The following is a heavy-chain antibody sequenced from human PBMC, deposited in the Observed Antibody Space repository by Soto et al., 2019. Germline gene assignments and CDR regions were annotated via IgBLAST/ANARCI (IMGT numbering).Heavy chain of an antibody. D-gene: IGHD6-19*01. CDR1: GFTFSSYS. V-gene: IGHV3-48*01. J-gene: IGHJ6*02. Sequence: VGSLRLSCAASGFTFSSYSMNWVRQAPGKGLEWVSYISSSSSTIYYADSVKGRFTISRDNAKNSLYLQMNSLRAEDTAVYYCAKEAVAGTYYYGMDVWGQGNTVTVSS. CDR3: AKEAVAGTYYYGMDV. CDR2: ISSSSSTI.